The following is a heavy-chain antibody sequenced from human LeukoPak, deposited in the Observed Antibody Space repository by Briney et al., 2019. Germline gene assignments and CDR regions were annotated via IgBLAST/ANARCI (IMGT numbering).Heavy chain of an antibody. CDR1: GGSITNFY. CDR2: SHNSGST. Sequence: SETLSLTCTVSGGSITNFYWSWIRQAPGKGLEWIGYSHNSGSTDYNPSLKGRVTISVDTSKNQLSLKLSSVTAADTAVYYCAREMNYYESTGYYLHYLDYWGQGTLVTVSS. CDR3: AREMNYYESTGYYLHYLDY. V-gene: IGHV4-59*01. D-gene: IGHD3-22*01. J-gene: IGHJ4*02.